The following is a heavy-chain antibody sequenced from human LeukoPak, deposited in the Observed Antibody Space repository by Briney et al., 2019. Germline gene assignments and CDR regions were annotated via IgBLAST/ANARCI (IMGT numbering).Heavy chain of an antibody. Sequence: ASVKVSCKASGYTFTSYYMHWVRQAPGQGLEWMGTINPSGGSTSYAQKFQGRVTMTRDMSTGTVYMELSSLRSEDTAVYYCARDRGHYYDSSAPRYWFDPWGQGTLVTVSS. CDR3: ARDRGHYYDSSAPRYWFDP. CDR2: INPSGGST. J-gene: IGHJ5*02. CDR1: GYTFTSYY. V-gene: IGHV1-46*01. D-gene: IGHD3-22*01.